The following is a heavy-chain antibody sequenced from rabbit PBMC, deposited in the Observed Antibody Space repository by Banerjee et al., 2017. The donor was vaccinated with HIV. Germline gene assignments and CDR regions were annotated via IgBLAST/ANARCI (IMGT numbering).Heavy chain of an antibody. Sequence: QEQLEESGGDLVKPEGSLTLTCTASGFSFSSSYWICWVRQAPGKGLEWIACIYTGSSGSAYYASWAKGRFTISKTSSTTVTLQMTSLTAADTATYFCARGLAGDYTYAMNLWGPGTLVTVS. J-gene: IGHJ4*01. D-gene: IGHD6-1*01. V-gene: IGHV1S45*01. CDR3: ARGLAGDYTYAMNL. CDR2: IYTGSSGSA. CDR1: GFSFSSSYW.